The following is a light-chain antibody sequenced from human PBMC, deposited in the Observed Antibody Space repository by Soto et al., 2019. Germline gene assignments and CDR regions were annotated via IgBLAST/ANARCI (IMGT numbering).Light chain of an antibody. CDR1: QSVSSSY. CDR3: QQYATSPLP. V-gene: IGKV3-20*01. J-gene: IGKJ4*01. CDR2: GAS. Sequence: EIVLTQSPGTLSLSPGERATLSCRASQSVSSSYLAWYQQKPGQSPRLLISGASIRATGIPNRFSGSGSGTDFTLTISRLEPEDFAVYYCQQYATSPLPFGGRTKVDI.